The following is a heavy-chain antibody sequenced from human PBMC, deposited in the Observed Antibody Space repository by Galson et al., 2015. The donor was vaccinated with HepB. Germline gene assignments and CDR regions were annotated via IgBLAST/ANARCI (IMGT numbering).Heavy chain of an antibody. CDR2: LKSTRDDGTA. CDR1: SITFRNVW. J-gene: IGHJ4*02. Sequence: STTPSRAAGSITFRNVWTRWVPQGPAKRTARVGRLKSTRDDGTAYHAAPAKGRFTISRDDSKDTLYLQMDSLKTEDTAVYYCGVYSYGAVGHWGQGTLVTVSS. V-gene: IGHV3-15*01. CDR3: GVYSYGAVGH. D-gene: IGHD5-18*01.